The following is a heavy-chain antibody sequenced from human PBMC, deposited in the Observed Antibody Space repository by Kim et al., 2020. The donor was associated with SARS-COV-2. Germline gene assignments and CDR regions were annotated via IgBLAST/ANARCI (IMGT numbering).Heavy chain of an antibody. Sequence: STNYNPSLKSRVTISVDKSKNQFSLKLSSVTAADTAVYYCAREGSSGLDYWGQGTLVTVSS. V-gene: IGHV4-4*02. CDR2: ST. CDR3: AREGSSGLDY. J-gene: IGHJ4*02. D-gene: IGHD6-19*01.